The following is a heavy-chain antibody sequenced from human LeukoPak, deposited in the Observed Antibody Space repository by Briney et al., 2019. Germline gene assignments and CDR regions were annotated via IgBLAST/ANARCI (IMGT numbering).Heavy chain of an antibody. CDR1: GGTFSSYA. V-gene: IGHV1-69*13. D-gene: IGHD3-9*01. CDR2: IIPIFGTA. J-gene: IGHJ6*03. CDR3: AITYYDILTGYLTYYYYYYMDV. Sequence: SVKVSCKASGGTFSSYAISWVRQAPGQGLEWMGGIIPIFGTANYAQKFQGRVTITADESTSTAYMELSSLRSEDTAVYYCAITYYDILTGYLTYYYYYYMDVWGKGTTVTVSS.